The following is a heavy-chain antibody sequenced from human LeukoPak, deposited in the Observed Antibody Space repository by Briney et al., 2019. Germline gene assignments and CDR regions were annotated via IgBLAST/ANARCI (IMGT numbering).Heavy chain of an antibody. CDR3: AKDRSMTGNNDAFDI. Sequence: GGSLRLSCEGSGFTFSTFAMHWVRQAPGKGLEWVAAISFDGANKYYGDSVKGRFTISRDNSKKTLYLQMNSLRDEDTAVYYCAKDRSMTGNNDAFDIWGQGTMVTVSS. D-gene: IGHD1-20*01. CDR1: GFTFSTFA. V-gene: IGHV3-30*18. CDR2: ISFDGANK. J-gene: IGHJ3*02.